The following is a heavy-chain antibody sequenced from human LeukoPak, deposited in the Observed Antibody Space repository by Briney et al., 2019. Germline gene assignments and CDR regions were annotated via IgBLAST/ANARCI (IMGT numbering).Heavy chain of an antibody. J-gene: IGHJ4*02. Sequence: SVKVSCKASGGTFNYYTINWVRQAPGQGLEWMGRIVPMFGIPDYAQKFQGRVTLTADKSTSTAYMELSSLRSEDTPTYYCAIMGGSTTRAVDYWAQGTLVTVSS. CDR3: AIMGGSTTRAVDY. D-gene: IGHD2-8*01. CDR2: IVPMFGIP. CDR1: GGTFNYYT. V-gene: IGHV1-69*02.